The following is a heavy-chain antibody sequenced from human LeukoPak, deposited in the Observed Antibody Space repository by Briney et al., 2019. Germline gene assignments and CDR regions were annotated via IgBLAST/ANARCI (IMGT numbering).Heavy chain of an antibody. J-gene: IGHJ4*02. CDR2: INSDGSST. CDR1: GVTFSSYW. Sequence: GGSLRLSCAASGVTFSSYWMHWVRQAPGKGLVWLSRINSDGSSTSYADSVKGRFTISRDNAKNTLYLQMNSLRAEDTAVYYCARTTYYYDSSGYYYWGQGTLVTVSS. D-gene: IGHD3-22*01. CDR3: ARTTYYYDSSGYYY. V-gene: IGHV3-74*01.